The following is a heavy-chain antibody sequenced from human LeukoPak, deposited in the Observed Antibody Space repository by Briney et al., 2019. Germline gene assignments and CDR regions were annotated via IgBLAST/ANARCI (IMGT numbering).Heavy chain of an antibody. J-gene: IGHJ4*02. D-gene: IGHD3-10*01. V-gene: IGHV1-8*01. Sequence: ASVKVSCKASGYTFTSYDISWVRQATGQGLEWMGWMNPNSGNAGYAQRFQGRVTMTRNNSISTAYRELTSLRSEDTAVYYCGRPLQRGSWTQRALDYWGQGTLVTVSS. CDR1: GYTFTSYD. CDR3: GRPLQRGSWTQRALDY. CDR2: MNPNSGNA.